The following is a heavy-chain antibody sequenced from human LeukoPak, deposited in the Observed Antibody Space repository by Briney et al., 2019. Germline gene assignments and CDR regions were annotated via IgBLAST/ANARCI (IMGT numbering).Heavy chain of an antibody. CDR3: ARLRYSSGQDY. D-gene: IGHD6-19*01. J-gene: IGHJ4*02. V-gene: IGHV4-59*01. CDR2: IYYSGTT. CDR1: GGSISTYY. Sequence: SETLSLTCTVSGGSISTYYWSWIRQPPGKGLEWIGYIYYSGTTNYNPSLKSRVTISADTSKNQFSLKLSSVTAADTAVYYCARLRYSSGQDYWGQGTLVTVSS.